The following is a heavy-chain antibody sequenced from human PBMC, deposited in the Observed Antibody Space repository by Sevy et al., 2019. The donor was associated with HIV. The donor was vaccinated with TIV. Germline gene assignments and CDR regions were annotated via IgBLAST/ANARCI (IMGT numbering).Heavy chain of an antibody. CDR1: GFTFSSYA. Sequence: GGSLRLSCAASGFTFSSYAMHWVRQAPGKGLEWVAVISYDGSNKYYADSVKGRFTISRDNSKNTLYLQMNSLRAEDTAVYYCARGPVRGYCSGGSSYYFDYWGQGTLVTVSS. CDR2: ISYDGSNK. J-gene: IGHJ4*02. CDR3: ARGPVRGYCSGGSSYYFDY. D-gene: IGHD2-15*01. V-gene: IGHV3-30-3*01.